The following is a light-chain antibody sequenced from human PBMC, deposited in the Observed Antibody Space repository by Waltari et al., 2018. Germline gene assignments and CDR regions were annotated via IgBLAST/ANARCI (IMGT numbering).Light chain of an antibody. CDR3: QVWARGGDHPVFGGDHPVFDGDHPV. CDR1: NIAYKS. V-gene: IGLV3-21*02. CDR2: DDN. Sequence: SYVLTQPPSVSVAPGQTARITCGGDNIAYKSVHWYRQRPGQAPALVVHDDNVRPSAIPERFSGSNSGNTATLTIARVEAGDEADYFCQVWARGGDHPVFGGDHPVFDGDHPVFGGGTKLTVL. J-gene: IGLJ3*02.